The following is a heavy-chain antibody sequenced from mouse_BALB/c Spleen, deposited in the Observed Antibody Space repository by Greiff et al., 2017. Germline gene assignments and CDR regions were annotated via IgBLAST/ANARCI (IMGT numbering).Heavy chain of an antibody. CDR1: GFSLTSYG. D-gene: IGHD2-4*01. CDR3: AKIYYDYDGYFDV. J-gene: IGHJ1*01. Sequence: VQLQQSGPSLVQPSQSLSITCTVSGFSLTSYGVHWVRQSPGKGLEWLGVIWRGGSTDYNAAFMSRLSITKDNSKSQVFFNMNSLQADDTAIYYCAKIYYDYDGYFDVWGAGTTVTVSS. V-gene: IGHV2-5-1*01. CDR2: IWRGGST.